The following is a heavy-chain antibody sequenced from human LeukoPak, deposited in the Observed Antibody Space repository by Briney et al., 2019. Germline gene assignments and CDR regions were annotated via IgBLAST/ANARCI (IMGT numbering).Heavy chain of an antibody. D-gene: IGHD1-26*01. CDR2: IYYSGST. CDR1: GGSISSYY. Sequence: SETLSLTCTVSGGSISSYYWSWIRQPPGKGLEWIGYIYYSGSTNYNPSLKSRVTISVDTSKNQFSLKLSSVTAADTAVYYCARFGRYSGSFYFDYWGQGTLVTVSS. J-gene: IGHJ4*02. CDR3: ARFGRYSGSFYFDY. V-gene: IGHV4-59*01.